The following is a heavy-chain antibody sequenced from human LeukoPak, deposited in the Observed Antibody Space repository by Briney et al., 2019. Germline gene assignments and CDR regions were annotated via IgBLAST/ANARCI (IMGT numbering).Heavy chain of an antibody. Sequence: PSQTLSLTCTVSGGSISSGDYYWSWIRQPPGKGLEWIGYIYYSGSTNYNPSLKSRVTISVDTSKNQFSLKLSSVTAADTAVYYCARNSPRGYAHAFDIWGQGTMVTVSS. J-gene: IGHJ3*02. CDR2: IYYSGST. CDR1: GGSISSGDYY. V-gene: IGHV4-61*08. CDR3: ARNSPRGYAHAFDI. D-gene: IGHD5-12*01.